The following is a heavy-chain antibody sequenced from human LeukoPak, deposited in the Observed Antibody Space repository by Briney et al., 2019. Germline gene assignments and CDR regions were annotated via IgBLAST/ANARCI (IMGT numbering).Heavy chain of an antibody. CDR2: IKQDGSEK. D-gene: IGHD4-17*01. J-gene: IGHJ2*01. Sequence: PGGSLRLSCAASGFTFSSYWMSWVRQAPGKGLEWVANIKQDGSEKYYVDSVKGRFTISRDNAKNSLYLQMNSLRAEDTAVYYCAREAFYGDSHYWYFDLWGRGTLVTVSS. CDR3: AREAFYGDSHYWYFDL. V-gene: IGHV3-7*01. CDR1: GFTFSSYW.